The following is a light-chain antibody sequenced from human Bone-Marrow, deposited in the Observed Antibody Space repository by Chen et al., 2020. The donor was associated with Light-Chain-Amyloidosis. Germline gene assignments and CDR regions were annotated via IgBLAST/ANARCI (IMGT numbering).Light chain of an antibody. Sequence: ILITQSPSSLSASVGDRVIITCRASQFISNYLNWYQQKPGKAPKLLIYTASSLQSGVPSRFSGSGSGTDFTLTISSLQPADFATYYCQQSYSTLPITFGQGTRLEIK. CDR3: QQSYSTLPIT. CDR2: TAS. J-gene: IGKJ5*01. CDR1: QFISNY. V-gene: IGKV1-39*01.